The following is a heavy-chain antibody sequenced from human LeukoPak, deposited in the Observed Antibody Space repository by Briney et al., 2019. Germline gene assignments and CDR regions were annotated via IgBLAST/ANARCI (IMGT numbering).Heavy chain of an antibody. Sequence: ASVKVSCKASGHTFTSYAMHWVRQAPGQRLEWMGWINAGNGNTKYSQKFQGRVTITRDTSASTAYMELSSLRSEDTAVYYCARDGDIVLMVYAPPVDAFDIWGQGTMVTVSS. J-gene: IGHJ3*02. CDR1: GHTFTSYA. CDR2: INAGNGNT. V-gene: IGHV1-3*01. D-gene: IGHD2-8*01. CDR3: ARDGDIVLMVYAPPVDAFDI.